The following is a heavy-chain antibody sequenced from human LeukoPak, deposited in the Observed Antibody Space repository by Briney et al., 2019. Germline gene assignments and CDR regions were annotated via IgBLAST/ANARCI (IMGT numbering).Heavy chain of an antibody. CDR2: ISYDGSNK. CDR1: GFTFSSYG. Sequence: PGGSLRLSCAASGFTFSSYGMHWVRQAPGKGLEWVAVISYDGSNKYYADSVKGRFTISRDNSKNTLYLQMNSLRAEDTAVYYCAKEYSTLFDCWGQGTLVTVSS. D-gene: IGHD6-13*01. V-gene: IGHV3-30*18. J-gene: IGHJ4*02. CDR3: AKEYSTLFDC.